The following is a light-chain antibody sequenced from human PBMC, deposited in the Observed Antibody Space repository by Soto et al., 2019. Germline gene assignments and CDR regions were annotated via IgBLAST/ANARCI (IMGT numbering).Light chain of an antibody. J-gene: IGKJ1*01. CDR3: QRRSNWPPWT. V-gene: IGKV3-11*01. CDR2: DAS. Sequence: EIVLTQSPATLSLSPGERATLSCGASQSVGTYLAWYQQKPGRAPRLLIYDASKRAPGIPARFSGSGSGTDFALTISSLEPEDFAVYYCQRRSNWPPWTFGQGTKVEIK. CDR1: QSVGTY.